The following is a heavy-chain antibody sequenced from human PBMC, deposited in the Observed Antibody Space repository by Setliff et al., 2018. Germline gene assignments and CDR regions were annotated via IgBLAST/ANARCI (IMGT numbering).Heavy chain of an antibody. CDR1: GFSLSTSGVG. D-gene: IGHD5-12*01. J-gene: IGHJ4*02. CDR2: IYWDDDK. CDR3: AHRLPSLYSGYDWVGFDY. Sequence: SGPTLVHPTQTLTLTCTFSGFSLSTSGVGVGWIRQPPGKALEWLALIYWDDDKRYSPSLKSRLTITKDTSKTQVVLTMTTMDPVDTATYYCAHRLPSLYSGYDWVGFDYWGQGTLVTVSS. V-gene: IGHV2-5*02.